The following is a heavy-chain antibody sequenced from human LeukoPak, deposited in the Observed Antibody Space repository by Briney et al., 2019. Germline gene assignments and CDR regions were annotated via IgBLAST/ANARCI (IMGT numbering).Heavy chain of an antibody. CDR1: GGSISSSTYY. Sequence: SETLSLTCTVSGGSISSSTYYWGWIRQPPGKGLEWIGSIYYSGNTYYNPSLKSRVTISVDTSKNQFSLKLSSVTAADTALYYCSRQGTLAIDYWGQGTLVTVSS. D-gene: IGHD1-1*01. J-gene: IGHJ4*02. CDR2: IYYSGNT. V-gene: IGHV4-39*01. CDR3: SRQGTLAIDY.